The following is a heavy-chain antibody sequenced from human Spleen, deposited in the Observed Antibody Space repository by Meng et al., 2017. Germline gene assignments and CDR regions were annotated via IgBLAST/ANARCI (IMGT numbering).Heavy chain of an antibody. Sequence: GESLKISCAASGFTVSSNYMSWVRQAPGKGLEWVSVIYSGGSTYYADSVKGRFTISRDNSKNTLYLQMNSLRAEDTAVYYCARDRAIAAATYGMDVWGQGTTVTVSS. D-gene: IGHD6-13*01. CDR2: IYSGGST. J-gene: IGHJ6*02. CDR1: GFTVSSNY. CDR3: ARDRAIAAATYGMDV. V-gene: IGHV3-66*02.